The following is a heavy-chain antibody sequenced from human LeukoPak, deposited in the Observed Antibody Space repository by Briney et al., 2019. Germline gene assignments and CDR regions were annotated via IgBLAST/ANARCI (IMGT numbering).Heavy chain of an antibody. Sequence: GGTLRLSCAASGFTFSNYGLSWVRQAPGKGLEWVSAISTSGYGTYYADSVKGRFTISRDNSKNTLYLQMNSLRAEDTAVYYCAKSSGTYSLWYFDLWGRGTLVTVSS. CDR3: AKSSGTYSLWYFDL. J-gene: IGHJ2*01. V-gene: IGHV3-23*01. CDR1: GFTFSNYG. D-gene: IGHD1-26*01. CDR2: ISTSGYGT.